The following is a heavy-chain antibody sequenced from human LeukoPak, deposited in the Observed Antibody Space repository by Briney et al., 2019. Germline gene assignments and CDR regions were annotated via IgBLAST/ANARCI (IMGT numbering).Heavy chain of an antibody. D-gene: IGHD6-13*01. J-gene: IGHJ4*02. CDR3: ARGSSWYGDVVYFDY. CDR2: ISNSSSYI. Sequence: GGSLRLSCAASGFTFSSYSMNWVRQAPGKGLEWVSSISNSSSYIYYADSVKGRFTISRDNAKNSLYLQMNSLRAEDTAVYYCARGSSWYGDVVYFDYWGQGTLVTVSS. V-gene: IGHV3-21*01. CDR1: GFTFSSYS.